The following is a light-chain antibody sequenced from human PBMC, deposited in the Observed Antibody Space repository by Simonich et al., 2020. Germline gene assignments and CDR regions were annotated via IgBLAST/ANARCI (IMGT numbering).Light chain of an antibody. CDR2: WET. Sequence: DIVMTQSPDSLAVSLGERATINCNSSQSVLYSSNNKNYLAWYQKKPGQPPKLLIYWETTRESGVPDRFSGSGSGTDFTLTIRSLQAEDVAVYFCQQYYSTPWTFGQGTKVEIK. CDR3: QQYYSTPWT. CDR1: QSVLYSSNNKNY. V-gene: IGKV4-1*01. J-gene: IGKJ1*01.